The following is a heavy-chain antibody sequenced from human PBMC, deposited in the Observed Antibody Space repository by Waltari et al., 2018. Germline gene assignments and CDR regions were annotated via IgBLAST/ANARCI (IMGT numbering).Heavy chain of an antibody. CDR1: GFNFNEYV. CDR3: AKLGSRHQALNFDY. J-gene: IGHJ4*02. D-gene: IGHD3-16*01. V-gene: IGHV3-23*01. Sequence: EVQLLESGGGLVQPGGSLRLSCAASGFNFNEYVMTWVRQAPGKGLEWVSAISASDDSTYYADSVKGRFTISRDNSKNTLYLQMNSLRAEDTALYYCAKLGSRHQALNFDYWGQGTLVTVSS. CDR2: ISASDDST.